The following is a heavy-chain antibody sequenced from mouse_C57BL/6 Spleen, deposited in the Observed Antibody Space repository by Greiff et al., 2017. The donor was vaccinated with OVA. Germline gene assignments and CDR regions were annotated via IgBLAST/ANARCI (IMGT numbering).Heavy chain of an antibody. D-gene: IGHD3-2*02. J-gene: IGHJ4*01. V-gene: IGHV5-9*01. CDR2: ISGGGGNT. CDR3: ARMSSGYDYAMDY. Sequence: EVKLMESGGGLVKPGGSLKLSCAASGFTFSSYAMSWVRQTPGKRLEWVATISGGGGNTYYPDSVKGRFTISRDNAKNTLYLQVSSLRSEDTALYYCARMSSGYDYAMDYWGHGSSVTVSS. CDR1: GFTFSSYA.